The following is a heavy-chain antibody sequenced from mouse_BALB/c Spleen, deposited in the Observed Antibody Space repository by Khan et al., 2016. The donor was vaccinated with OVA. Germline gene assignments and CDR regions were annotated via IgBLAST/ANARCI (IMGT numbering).Heavy chain of an antibody. CDR1: GYSITSDYV. CDR2: ISYSGNT. CDR3: ARVYGGDFDY. Sequence: EVQLVESGPGLVKPSQSLSLTCTVTGYSITSDYVWYWIRQLPGNKLERMGFISYSGNTKYTPDLKSRFSITRDTSKNQFFLQLNYVNTEDTATYYCARVYGGDFDYWGQGTSLTVSS. V-gene: IGHV3-2*02. D-gene: IGHD1-1*01. J-gene: IGHJ2*02.